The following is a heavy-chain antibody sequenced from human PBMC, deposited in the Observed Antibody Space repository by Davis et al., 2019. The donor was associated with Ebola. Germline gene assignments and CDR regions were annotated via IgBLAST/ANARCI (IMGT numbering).Heavy chain of an antibody. CDR3: ARLETVAGLDY. D-gene: IGHD6-19*01. V-gene: IGHV4-59*01. Sequence: MPSETLSLTCTVSGGSLSSYYWSWIRQPPGKGLEWIGYIYYSGSTNYNPSLKSRVTISVDTSENQFSLKLSSVTAADTAVYYCARLETVAGLDYWGQGTLVTVSS. CDR1: GGSLSSYY. CDR2: IYYSGST. J-gene: IGHJ4*02.